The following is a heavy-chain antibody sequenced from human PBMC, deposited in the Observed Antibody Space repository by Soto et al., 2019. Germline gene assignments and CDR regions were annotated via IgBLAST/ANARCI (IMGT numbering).Heavy chain of an antibody. V-gene: IGHV1-8*01. CDR1: GYTFTSYD. CDR2: MNPNSGNT. D-gene: IGHD4-17*01. Sequence: ASVKVSCKASGYTFTSYDINWVRQATGQGLEWMGWMNPNSGNTGYAQRFQGRVTMTRNTSISTAYMELSSLRSEDTAVYYCARGKGRLRLNWFDPWGQGTLVTVSS. J-gene: IGHJ5*02. CDR3: ARGKGRLRLNWFDP.